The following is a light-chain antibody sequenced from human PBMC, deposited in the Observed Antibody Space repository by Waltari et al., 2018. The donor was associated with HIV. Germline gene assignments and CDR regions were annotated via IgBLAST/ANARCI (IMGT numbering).Light chain of an antibody. Sequence: EIVLTQSPATLSLSPGERATLSCRASQSISSYLAWYQQKPGQAPRLLIYDASNRATDIPARFSGSGSATDFTLTISSLEPEDFAVYYCQHRSSWPRGTFGQGTKLEIK. CDR3: QHRSSWPRGT. J-gene: IGKJ2*01. CDR2: DAS. V-gene: IGKV3-11*01. CDR1: QSISSY.